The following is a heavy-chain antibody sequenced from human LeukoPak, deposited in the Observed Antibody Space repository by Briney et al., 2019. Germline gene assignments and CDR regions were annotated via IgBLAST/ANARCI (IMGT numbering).Heavy chain of an antibody. Sequence: PSETLSLTCTVSGGSISTYYWNWIRQPPGKGLEWIGYISNSGSISYSPSLKSRVTISVDTSKNQFSLKMTSVTAADTAVYYCARGGMTRYFDYWGQGTLVSVSS. J-gene: IGHJ4*02. CDR2: ISNSGSI. CDR1: GGSISTYY. V-gene: IGHV4-59*08. CDR3: ARGGMTRYFDY. D-gene: IGHD3-16*01.